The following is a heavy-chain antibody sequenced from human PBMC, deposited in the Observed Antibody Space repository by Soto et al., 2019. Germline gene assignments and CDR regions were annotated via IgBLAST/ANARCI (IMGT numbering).Heavy chain of an antibody. CDR3: ARASSLWFGELKYNWFDP. J-gene: IGHJ5*02. Sequence: QLQLQESGPGLVKPSETLSLTCTVSGGSISSSSYYWGWIRQPPGKGLEWIGSIYYSGSTYYNPSLKSRVTISVDTSKNQFSLKLSSVTAADTAVYYCARASSLWFGELKYNWFDPWGQGTLVTVSS. CDR2: IYYSGST. V-gene: IGHV4-39*01. CDR1: GGSISSSSYY. D-gene: IGHD3-10*01.